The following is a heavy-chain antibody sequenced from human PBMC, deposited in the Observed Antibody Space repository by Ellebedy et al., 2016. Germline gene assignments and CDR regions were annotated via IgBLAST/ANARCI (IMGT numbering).Heavy chain of an antibody. V-gene: IGHV3-53*01. Sequence: GESLKISXAASGFTVSKYDMTWVRQAPGKGLKWVSVISSGGSSHYADSVEGRFTISRDSSKNTLYLQMNNVRAEDTAVYYCTTRHFGGYDVWGRGTMVTVSS. CDR3: TTRHFGGYDV. CDR1: GFTVSKYD. D-gene: IGHD3-22*01. CDR2: ISSGGSS. J-gene: IGHJ3*01.